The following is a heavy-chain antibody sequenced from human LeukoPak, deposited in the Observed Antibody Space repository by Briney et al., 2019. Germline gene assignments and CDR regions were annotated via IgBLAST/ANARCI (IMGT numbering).Heavy chain of an antibody. Sequence: GGSLRLSCAASGFTFSNYALHWVRQAPGKGLEWVAVISYDGSNKYYADSVKGRFTISRDNSKNPLYLQMNSLRAEDTAMYYSARYRICSSTICYYFDYWGQGTLVTVSS. J-gene: IGHJ4*02. CDR2: ISYDGSNK. CDR3: ARYRICSSTICYYFDY. V-gene: IGHV3-30*04. CDR1: GFTFSNYA. D-gene: IGHD2-2*01.